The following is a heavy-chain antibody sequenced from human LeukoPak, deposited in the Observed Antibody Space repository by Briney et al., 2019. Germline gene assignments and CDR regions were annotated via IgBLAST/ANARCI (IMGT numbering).Heavy chain of an antibody. J-gene: IGHJ2*01. CDR1: GGSISSYY. D-gene: IGHD3-22*01. Sequence: PSETLSLTCTVSGGSISSYYWSWIRQPAGKGLEWIGRIYTSGSTNYNPSLKSRVTMSVDTSKNQFSLKLSSVTAADTAVYYCTGQSPYYYDSSGYYYGYFDLWGRGTLVTVSS. CDR3: TGQSPYYYDSSGYYYGYFDL. CDR2: IYTSGST. V-gene: IGHV4-4*07.